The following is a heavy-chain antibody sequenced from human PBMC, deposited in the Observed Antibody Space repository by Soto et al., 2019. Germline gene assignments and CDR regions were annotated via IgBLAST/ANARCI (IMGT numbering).Heavy chain of an antibody. V-gene: IGHV3-21*01. CDR3: ARGAYGYYDSSGYKDAFDI. CDR1: GFTFTSYA. Sequence: PGGSLRLSCAASGFTFTSYAMTWVRQAPGKGLEWVSGIRATADSPYYADSVKGRFTISKDNAKNSLYLQMNSLRAEDTAVYYCARGAYGYYDSSGYKDAFDIWGQGTMVTVSS. CDR2: IRATADSP. D-gene: IGHD3-22*01. J-gene: IGHJ3*02.